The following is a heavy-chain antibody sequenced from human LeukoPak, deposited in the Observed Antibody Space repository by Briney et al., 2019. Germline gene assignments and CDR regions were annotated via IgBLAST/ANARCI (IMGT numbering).Heavy chain of an antibody. D-gene: IGHD3-9*01. CDR2: IIPILGIA. Sequence: ASVKVSCKASGGTFSIYAISWVRQAPGQGLEWMGRIIPILGIANYAQKFQGRVTITADKSTSTAYMELSSLRSEDTAVYYCARTTRDYDILTGPTRYGMDVWGQGTTVTVSS. V-gene: IGHV1-69*04. CDR1: GGTFSIYA. J-gene: IGHJ6*02. CDR3: ARTTRDYDILTGPTRYGMDV.